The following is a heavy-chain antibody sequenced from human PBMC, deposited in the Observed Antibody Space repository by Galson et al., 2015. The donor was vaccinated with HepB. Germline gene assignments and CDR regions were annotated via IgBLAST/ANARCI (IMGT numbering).Heavy chain of an antibody. CDR1: GYTFSNYK. CDR3: SKDSLAGWFDP. Sequence: SCKASGYTFSNYKINWVRQATGQGLEWMGWMNANSGETVYAQKFQGRVTMTRNISISTAYMELSSLRFEDTAVYYCSKDSLAGWFDPWGRGTLVTVSS. CDR2: MNANSGET. J-gene: IGHJ5*02. V-gene: IGHV1-8*01.